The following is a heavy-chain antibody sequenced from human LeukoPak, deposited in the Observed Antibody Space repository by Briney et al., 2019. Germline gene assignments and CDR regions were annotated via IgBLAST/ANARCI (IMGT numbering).Heavy chain of an antibody. CDR2: IYYSGST. CDR3: ARPMVRGVIRGPFDY. Sequence: SETLSLTCTVSGGSISSSSYYWGWIRQPPGKGLEWIGSIYYSGSTYYNPSLKSRVTISVDTSKNQFSLKLSSVTAADTAVYYCARPMVRGVIRGPFDYWGQGTLVTVSS. V-gene: IGHV4-39*07. CDR1: GGSISSSSYY. D-gene: IGHD3-10*01. J-gene: IGHJ4*02.